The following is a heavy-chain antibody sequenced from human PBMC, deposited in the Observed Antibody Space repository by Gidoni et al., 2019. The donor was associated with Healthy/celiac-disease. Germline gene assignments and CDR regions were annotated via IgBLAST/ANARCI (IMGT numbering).Heavy chain of an antibody. Sequence: EVQLVASGGGLVNPGRALRLSCTASGFTFGDYALRWFRQDPGKGLEWVGFIRRKSYGGTTEYAASVKGRFTISRDASKSIAYLQMNTLKTEDTAVYYCTRATLTMIVVEGHAFDIWGQGTMVTVSS. CDR1: GFTFGDYA. CDR2: IRRKSYGGTT. CDR3: TRATLTMIVVEGHAFDI. J-gene: IGHJ3*02. V-gene: IGHV3-49*05. D-gene: IGHD3-22*01.